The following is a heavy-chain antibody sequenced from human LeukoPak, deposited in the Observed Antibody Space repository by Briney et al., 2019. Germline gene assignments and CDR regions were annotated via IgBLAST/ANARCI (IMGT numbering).Heavy chain of an antibody. D-gene: IGHD1-26*01. J-gene: IGHJ4*02. CDR3: ARGLVGAFDS. CDR1: GFTFSSYD. Sequence: GGSLRLSCAASGFTFSSYDMHWVRQRTGKGLEWVSGIGSIGDTYYPGSVKGRFTISRENANNSLYLQMNSLRAGDTAVYFCARGLVGAFDSWGQGTLVTVSP. V-gene: IGHV3-13*01. CDR2: IGSIGDT.